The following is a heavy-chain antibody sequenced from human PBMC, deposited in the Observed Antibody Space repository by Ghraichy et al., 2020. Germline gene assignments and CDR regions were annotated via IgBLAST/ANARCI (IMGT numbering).Heavy chain of an antibody. V-gene: IGHV3-53*01. CDR2: IYSDGTT. D-gene: IGHD5-24*01. CDR3: ARDGRRDGYNFFDY. CDR1: GFTVSSTY. Sequence: GESLNISCAASGFTVSSTYMSWVRQAPGKGLEWVSVIYSDGTTYYADSVRGRFTISRDNSKNTLYLQMNSLRAEDTAVYYCARDGRRDGYNFFDYWGQGTLVTVSS. J-gene: IGHJ4*02.